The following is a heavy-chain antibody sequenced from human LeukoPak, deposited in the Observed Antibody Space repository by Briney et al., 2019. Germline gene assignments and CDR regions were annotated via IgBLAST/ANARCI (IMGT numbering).Heavy chain of an antibody. D-gene: IGHD5-24*01. CDR2: IIPIFGTA. CDR1: GGTFSSYA. V-gene: IGHV1-69*05. CDR3: AGARRDGYNRVDC. J-gene: IGHJ4*02. Sequence: SVKVSCKASGGTFSSYAISWVRQAPGQGLEWMGRIIPIFGTANYAQKFQGRVTITTDESTSTAYMELSSLRSEDTAVYYCAGARRDGYNRVDCWGQGTLVTVSS.